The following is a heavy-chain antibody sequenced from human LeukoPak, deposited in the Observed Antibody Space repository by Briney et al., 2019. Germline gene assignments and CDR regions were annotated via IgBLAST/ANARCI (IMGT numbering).Heavy chain of an antibody. CDR3: ARGRWYLDY. D-gene: IGHD4-23*01. J-gene: IGHJ4*02. V-gene: IGHV3-7*03. CDR2: IKEDGSEK. Sequence: PGGSLRLSCAASGFTFSSYWMSWVRQAPGKGLEWVANIKEDGSEKYYVDSVKGRFTISRDHAKNSLFLQMNSLRAEDTAVYYCARGRWYLDYWGQETLVTVSS. CDR1: GFTFSSYW.